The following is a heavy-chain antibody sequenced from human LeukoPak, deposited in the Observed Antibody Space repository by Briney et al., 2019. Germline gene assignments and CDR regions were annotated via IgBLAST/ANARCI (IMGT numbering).Heavy chain of an antibody. V-gene: IGHV1-18*01. D-gene: IGHD6-25*01. CDR3: ARDRRGRRDSKTPYYYYGMDV. J-gene: IGHJ6*02. CDR1: GYTFTSYG. CDR2: ISAYNGNT. Sequence: APVRVSCTASGYTFTSYGINSVRQAPGQGLEWMGWISAYNGNTIYAQKLQGRVAMTTDTSTRTVYMELRSLRSDDTAVYYGARDRRGRRDSKTPYYYYGMDVWGQGTTVTVS.